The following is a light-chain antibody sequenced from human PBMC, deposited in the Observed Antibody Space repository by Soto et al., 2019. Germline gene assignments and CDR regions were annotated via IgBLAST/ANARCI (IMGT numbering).Light chain of an antibody. CDR2: GAS. CDR1: QRLSSNY. CDR3: QQYGSSGT. V-gene: IGKV3-20*01. J-gene: IGKJ1*01. Sequence: EVVLTQSPGTLSLSPGERATFSCRASQRLSSNYLAWFQQKPGQAPRLLIYGASNRATGIPDRFSGSGSGTDFTLTISRLEPEDFAVYYCQQYGSSGTFGQGTKVDIK.